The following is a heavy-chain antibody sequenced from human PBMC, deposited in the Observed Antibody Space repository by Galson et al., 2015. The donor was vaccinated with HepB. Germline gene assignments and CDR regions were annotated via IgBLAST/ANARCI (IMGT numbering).Heavy chain of an antibody. J-gene: IGHJ6*02. CDR1: GYTFTSYG. CDR3: ASSPGYYYDSSGYYEIPCYYYGMDV. V-gene: IGHV1-18*04. Sequence: SVKVSCKASGYTFTSYGISWVRQAPGQGLEWMGWISAYNGNTNYAQKLQGRVTMTTDTSTSTAYMELRSLRSDDTAVYYCASSPGYYYDSSGYYEIPCYYYGMDVWGQGTTVTVSS. D-gene: IGHD3-22*01. CDR2: ISAYNGNT.